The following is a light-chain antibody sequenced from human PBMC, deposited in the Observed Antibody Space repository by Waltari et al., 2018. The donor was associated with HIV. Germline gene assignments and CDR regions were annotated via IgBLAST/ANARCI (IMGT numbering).Light chain of an antibody. Sequence: QSVLTQPPSVSAAPGQKVTISCSGSSSNIGNNHLFWYQHLPGTPPQLLIYDNDRRPSGIPGRSAGSKSDTSATLGVSGLQTGDEAYYYCGTWDTSLNVWVFGGGTKLTVL. CDR1: SSNIGNNH. V-gene: IGLV1-51*01. CDR2: DND. J-gene: IGLJ3*02. CDR3: GTWDTSLNVWV.